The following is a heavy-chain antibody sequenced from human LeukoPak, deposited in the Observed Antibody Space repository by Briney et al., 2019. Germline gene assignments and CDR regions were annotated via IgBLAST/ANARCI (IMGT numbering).Heavy chain of an antibody. D-gene: IGHD3-10*01. Sequence: GGSLRLSCAASGFTFSNYGMHWVRQAPGKGLEWVAFIRYDGSNKSYADSVKGRFTISRDNSKNTLYLQMNSLRAEDTVVYYCARARKSGGITMIRGVKDRGWFDPWGQGTLVTVSS. CDR1: GFTFSNYG. CDR3: ARARKSGGITMIRGVKDRGWFDP. V-gene: IGHV3-30*02. CDR2: IRYDGSNK. J-gene: IGHJ5*02.